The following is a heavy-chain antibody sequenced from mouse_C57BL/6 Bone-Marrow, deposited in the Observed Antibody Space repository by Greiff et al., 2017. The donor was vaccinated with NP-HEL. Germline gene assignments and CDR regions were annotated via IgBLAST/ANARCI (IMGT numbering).Heavy chain of an antibody. D-gene: IGHD1-1*01. V-gene: IGHV1-81*01. CDR2: IYPRSGNT. CDR3: AREGLYGSSPYYFDY. J-gene: IGHJ2*01. Sequence: LVESGAELARPGASVKLSCKASGYTFTSYGISWVKQRTGQGLEWIGEIYPRSGNTYYNEKFKGKATLTADKSSSTAYMELRSLTSEDSAVYFCAREGLYGSSPYYFDYWGQGTTLTVSS. CDR1: GYTFTSYG.